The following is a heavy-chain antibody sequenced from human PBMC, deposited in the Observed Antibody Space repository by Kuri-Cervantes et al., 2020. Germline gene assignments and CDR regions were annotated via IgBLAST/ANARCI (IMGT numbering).Heavy chain of an antibody. J-gene: IGHJ4*02. CDR2: IYWDDDK. D-gene: IGHD6-19*01. Sequence: SGPTLVKPTQTLTLTCTFSGFSLSTSGVGVGWIRQPPGKALEWLALIYWDDDKRYSLSLKSRLTITKDTSKNQVVLTMTNMDPVDTGTYYCAHRRRRSSGWFSFDYWGQGTLVTVSS. CDR1: GFSLSTSGVG. V-gene: IGHV2-5*02. CDR3: AHRRRRSSGWFSFDY.